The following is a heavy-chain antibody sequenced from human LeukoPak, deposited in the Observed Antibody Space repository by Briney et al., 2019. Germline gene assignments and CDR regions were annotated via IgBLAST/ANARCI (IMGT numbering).Heavy chain of an antibody. D-gene: IGHD3-10*01. CDR2: ISGSGGST. CDR3: AKNLPRGRFGELWPNFDY. V-gene: IGHV3-23*01. J-gene: IGHJ4*02. CDR1: GFTFSSYA. Sequence: GGSLRLSCAASGFTFSSYAMSWVRQAPGKGLEWVSTISGSGGSTYYADSVKGRFTISRDNSKNTLYLQMNSLRAEDTAVYYCAKNLPRGRFGELWPNFDYWGQGTLVTVSS.